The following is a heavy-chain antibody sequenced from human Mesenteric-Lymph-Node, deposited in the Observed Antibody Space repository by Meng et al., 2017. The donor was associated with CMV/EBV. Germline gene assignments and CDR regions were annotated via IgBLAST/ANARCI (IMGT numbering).Heavy chain of an antibody. CDR3: AKAPNDYDFWSGSWLPQYSSYYYGMDI. V-gene: IGHV1-18*01. CDR2: ISAYNGNT. D-gene: IGHD3-3*01. Sequence: ASVKVSCKASGYTFTSYGISWVRQAPGQGLEWMGWISAYNGNTNYAQKLQGRVTITTDTSTSTAYMELRSLRSDDATVYYCAKAPNDYDFWSGSWLPQYSSYYYGMDIWGQGTTVTVSS. J-gene: IGHJ6*02. CDR1: GYTFTSYG.